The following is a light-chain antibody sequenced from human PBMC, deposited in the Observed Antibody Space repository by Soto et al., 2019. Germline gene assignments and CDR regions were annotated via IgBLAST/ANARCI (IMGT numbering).Light chain of an antibody. V-gene: IGKV1-5*03. J-gene: IGKJ1*01. CDR2: KAS. CDR1: QSIGSW. CDR3: QQYGSYSQWT. Sequence: DIQMTQSPTTLSASVGDRVTITCRASQSIGSWLAWYQQKPGKAPKLLIYKASTLESGVPSRFSGSGSGTECSLTISSLQPDDFASYYCQQYGSYSQWTFGQGTKVEIK.